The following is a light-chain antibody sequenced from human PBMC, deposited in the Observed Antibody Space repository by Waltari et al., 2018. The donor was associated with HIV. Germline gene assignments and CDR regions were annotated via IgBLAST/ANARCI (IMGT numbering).Light chain of an antibody. CDR2: KDN. V-gene: IGLV3-25*03. CDR1: TLPKQY. CDR3: QSSDSSGAYWV. Sequence: SFELTQPPSVSVSPGQTARITCSGDTLPKQYVFWYQQRPGQAPVFVIYKDNERPSGIPERFSGSTSGTTVALTISGVQAEDEADYYCQSSDSSGAYWVFGGGTKVTVL. J-gene: IGLJ3*02.